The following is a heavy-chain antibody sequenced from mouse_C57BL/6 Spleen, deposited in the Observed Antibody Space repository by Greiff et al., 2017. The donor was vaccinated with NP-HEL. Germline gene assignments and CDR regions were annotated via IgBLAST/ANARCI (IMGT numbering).Heavy chain of an antibody. J-gene: IGHJ4*01. CDR2: IDPSDSET. CDR1: GYTFTSYW. Sequence: QVQLQQPGAELVRPGSSVKLSCKASGYTFTSYWMHWVKQRPIQGLEWIGNIDPSDSETHSNQKFKDKATLTVEKSSSTAYMHLSSLTSEDSAVYYCARSDSSGQYYYAMDYWGQGTSVTVSS. D-gene: IGHD3-2*02. CDR3: ARSDSSGQYYYAMDY. V-gene: IGHV1-52*01.